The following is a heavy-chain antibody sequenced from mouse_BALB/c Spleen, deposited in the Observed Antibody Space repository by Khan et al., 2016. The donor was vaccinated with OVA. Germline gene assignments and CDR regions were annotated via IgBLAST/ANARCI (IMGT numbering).Heavy chain of an antibody. V-gene: IGHV3-2*02. CDR1: DYSITSDYA. J-gene: IGHJ3*01. CDR2: INYSGRT. CDR3: ARGRSY. Sequence: EVQLQESGPGLVKPSQSLSLTCTVTDYSITSDYAWNWIRQFPGNKLEWMGYINYSGRTSYSPSLKSRISITRDTSKNQFFLQLNSVTTEDTATYFGARGRSYWGQRTLVTVSA. D-gene: IGHD3-3*01.